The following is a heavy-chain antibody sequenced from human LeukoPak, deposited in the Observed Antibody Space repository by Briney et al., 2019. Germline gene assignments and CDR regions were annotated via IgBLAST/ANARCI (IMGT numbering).Heavy chain of an antibody. CDR2: IRGADGST. V-gene: IGHV3-23*01. D-gene: IGHD4-17*01. CDR3: ARDPNGDYIGAFDM. J-gene: IGHJ3*02. CDR1: GFMFRNYW. Sequence: GGSLRLSCAAAGFMFRNYWMGWVRQAPGRGLEWVSAIRGADGSTVYADSVKGRFTISRGNSKNTLYLQMISLRAEDAAVYYCARDPNGDYIGAFDMWGPGTLVTVSS.